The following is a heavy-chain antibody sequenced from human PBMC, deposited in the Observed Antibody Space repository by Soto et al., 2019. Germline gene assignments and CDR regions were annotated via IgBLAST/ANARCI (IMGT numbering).Heavy chain of an antibody. J-gene: IGHJ4*02. CDR3: ARDSRARGRTKDY. D-gene: IGHD1-1*01. CDR2: INSDGSST. Sequence: GGSLRLSCAASGFTFSSYWMHWVRQAPGKGLVWVSHINSDGSSTSYADSVKGRFTISRDNAKNTLYLQMNSLRAEDTAVYYCARDSRARGRTKDYWGQGTLVTVSS. CDR1: GFTFSSYW. V-gene: IGHV3-74*01.